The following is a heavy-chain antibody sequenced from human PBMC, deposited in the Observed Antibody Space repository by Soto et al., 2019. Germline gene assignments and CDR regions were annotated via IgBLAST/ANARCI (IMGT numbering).Heavy chain of an antibody. Sequence: SETLSLTCTVSGGSISSSSYYWGWIRQPPGKGLEWIGSIYYSGSTYYNPSLKSRVTVSVNTSKNQFTLKLSSVTAADTAVYYCARIGGYCSGGSCPAYYMDVWGKGTTVTVSS. D-gene: IGHD2-15*01. J-gene: IGHJ6*03. CDR1: GGSISSSSYY. CDR3: ARIGGYCSGGSCPAYYMDV. CDR2: IYYSGST. V-gene: IGHV4-39*01.